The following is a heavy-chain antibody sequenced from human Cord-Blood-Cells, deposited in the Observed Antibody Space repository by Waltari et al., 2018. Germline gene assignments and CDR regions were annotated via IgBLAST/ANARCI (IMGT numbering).Heavy chain of an antibody. CDR3: ASYGSGSYYFDY. V-gene: IGHV3-7*01. Sequence: EVQLVVSGGGLVQPGGPLRLSCAASGFTFGRYWMSRVLQAPGKGMEWVANIKQDGSEKYYVDYVKGRFTISRDNAKNSLYLQMNSLRAEDTAVYYCASYGSGSYYFDYWGQGTLVTVSS. CDR1: GFTFGRYW. D-gene: IGHD3-10*01. J-gene: IGHJ4*02. CDR2: IKQDGSEK.